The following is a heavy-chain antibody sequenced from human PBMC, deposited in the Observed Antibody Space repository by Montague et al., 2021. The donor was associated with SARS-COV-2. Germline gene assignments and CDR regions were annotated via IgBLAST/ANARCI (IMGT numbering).Heavy chain of an antibody. CDR2: IYHSAST. CDR3: ARKARRGITIFGVFTASYYFDY. V-gene: IGHV4-4*02. Sequence: SETLSLTCAVSGGSISSSNWWSWVRQPPGEGLEWFGAIYHSASTSYNTSLKSRVTISVDTSKNQFSLMLSSVTAADTAVYYCARKARRGITIFGVFTASYYFDYWGQGTLVTVSS. J-gene: IGHJ4*02. D-gene: IGHD3-3*01. CDR1: GGSISSSNW.